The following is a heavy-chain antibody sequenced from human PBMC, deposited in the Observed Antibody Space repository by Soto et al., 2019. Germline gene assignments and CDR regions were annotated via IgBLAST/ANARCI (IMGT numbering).Heavy chain of an antibody. V-gene: IGHV1-69*13. CDR1: GYTFTSYA. D-gene: IGHD3-22*01. J-gene: IGHJ4*02. CDR2: IIPIFGTA. Sequence: SVKVSCTASGYTFTSYAISWVRQAPGQGLEWMGGIIPIFGTANYAQKFQGRVTITADESTSTAYMELSSLRSEDTAVYYCARGPYYYDSSGYYSPFDYWGQGTLVTVSS. CDR3: ARGPYYYDSSGYYSPFDY.